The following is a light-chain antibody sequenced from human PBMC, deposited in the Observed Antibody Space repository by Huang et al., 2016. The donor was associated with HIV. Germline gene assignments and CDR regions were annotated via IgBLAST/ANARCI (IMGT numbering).Light chain of an antibody. CDR3: QHYGTSPQT. J-gene: IGKJ2*01. CDR2: VAS. V-gene: IGKV3-20*01. CDR1: QSINNNY. Sequence: EIVLTQSPGTLSLSPGEWATLSCRASQSINNNYLAWFQQKPGQPPRRLIYVASSRATGVPDRFTGSGSGTDFNLTISRLETEDFAMYFCQHYGTSPQTFGQGTKLEIK.